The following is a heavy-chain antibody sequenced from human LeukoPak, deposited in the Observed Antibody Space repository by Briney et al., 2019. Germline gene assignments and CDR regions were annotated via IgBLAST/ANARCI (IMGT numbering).Heavy chain of an antibody. CDR3: ARDPLYSSGWYAFDY. V-gene: IGHV3-21*01. CDR1: GFTFSSYG. D-gene: IGHD6-19*01. Sequence: GGSLRLSCAASGFTFSSYGMNWVRQAPGKGLEGVSAISSSSSYIYYADSVKGRFTISRDNAKNSLYLQMHSLRAEDTAVYYCARDPLYSSGWYAFDYWGQGTLVTVSS. J-gene: IGHJ4*02. CDR2: ISSSSSYI.